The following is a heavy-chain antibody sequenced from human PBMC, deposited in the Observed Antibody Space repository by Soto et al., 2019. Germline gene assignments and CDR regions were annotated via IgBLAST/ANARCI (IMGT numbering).Heavy chain of an antibody. J-gene: IGHJ6*02. CDR3: ARGAKNIYAMDV. V-gene: IGHV3-74*01. CDR1: GFAFSTYW. CDR2: IKFDGSST. Sequence: EVQLVESGGGLVQPGGSLRLSCAASGFAFSTYWMHWVRQAPGKGLLWVSRIKFDGSSTYYADSVKGRFTISRDDATNTLFLQMNGLRVDDTAVYYCARGAKNIYAMDVWGQGTTVTVSS.